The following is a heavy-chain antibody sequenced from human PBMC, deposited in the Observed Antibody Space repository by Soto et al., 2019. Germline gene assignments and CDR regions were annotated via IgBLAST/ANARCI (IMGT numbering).Heavy chain of an antibody. Sequence: SVKVSCKASGGTFSSYAISWVRQAPGQGLEWMGGIIPIFGTANYAQKFQGRVTITADESTSTAYMELSSLRSEDTAVYYCARELGGYDYHIDYWGQGTLVTVSS. V-gene: IGHV1-69*13. D-gene: IGHD5-12*01. CDR2: IIPIFGTA. J-gene: IGHJ4*02. CDR3: ARELGGYDYHIDY. CDR1: GGTFSSYA.